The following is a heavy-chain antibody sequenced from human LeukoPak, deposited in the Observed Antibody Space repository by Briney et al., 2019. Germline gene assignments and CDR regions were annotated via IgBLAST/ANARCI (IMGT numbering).Heavy chain of an antibody. D-gene: IGHD3-10*01. CDR2: IYSGGST. CDR1: GFTVSSNY. V-gene: IGHV3-53*04. J-gene: IGHJ4*02. CDR3: AREALWFGDL. Sequence: GGSLRLSCAACGFTVSSNYMSLVRQAPGKGLEWVSVIYSGGSTYYADSAKGRFTISRHNSKNTLYLQMNSLRAEDTAVYYCAREALWFGDLWGQGTLVTVSS.